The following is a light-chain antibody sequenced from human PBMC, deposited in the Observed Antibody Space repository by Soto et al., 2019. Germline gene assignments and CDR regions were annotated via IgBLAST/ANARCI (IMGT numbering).Light chain of an antibody. CDR3: QQYGTSPRT. CDR2: GAS. Sequence: EIVLTQSPGTLSLSPGDRATLSCRASQSVFSNNLAWLYQKPGQAPRLLIYGASSRATGIPDRFSGSGSGTDFTLTINRLEPEDFAVYYCQQYGTSPRTFGQGTKVEIK. J-gene: IGKJ1*01. CDR1: QSVFSNN. V-gene: IGKV3-20*01.